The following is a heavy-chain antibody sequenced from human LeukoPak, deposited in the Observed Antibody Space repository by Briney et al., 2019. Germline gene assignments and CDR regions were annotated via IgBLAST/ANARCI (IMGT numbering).Heavy chain of an antibody. CDR3: ARGQVYSSSPLDH. D-gene: IGHD6-6*01. Sequence: GGSLRLSCAASGFTVSSNYMSWVRQAPGKGLEWVSVFYTGDSTYYVDSVKGRFTISRDNSKNTLLLQMNSLTAEDTAVYYCARGQVYSSSPLDHWGQGTLVTVSS. V-gene: IGHV3-66*01. CDR2: FYTGDST. CDR1: GFTVSSNY. J-gene: IGHJ5*02.